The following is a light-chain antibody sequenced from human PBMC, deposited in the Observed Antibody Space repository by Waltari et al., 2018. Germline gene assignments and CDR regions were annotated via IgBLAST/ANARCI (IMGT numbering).Light chain of an antibody. J-gene: IGLJ2*01. V-gene: IGLV2-23*01. CDR3: CSYAAGGSSVL. CDR1: SSDVGSYNL. Sequence: QSALTQPASVSGSPGQSFPISCTGTSSDVGSYNLVPWYQQHPGKVPKLMIYEDSKRPSGLSNRFSGSKSGNTASLTISGLQAEDEADYYCCSYAAGGSSVLFGGGTKLTVL. CDR2: EDS.